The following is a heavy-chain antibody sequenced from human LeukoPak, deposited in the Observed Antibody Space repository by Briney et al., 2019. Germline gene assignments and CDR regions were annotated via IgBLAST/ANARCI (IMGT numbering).Heavy chain of an antibody. D-gene: IGHD6-19*01. J-gene: IGHJ4*02. V-gene: IGHV1-8*02. CDR1: QYSFSDYA. CDR3: ARSRIAVAGPLDY. CDR2: MNPNSGNT. Sequence: ASVTVSCKASQYSFSDYAIHWVRQAPGQGLEWMGWMNPNSGNTGYAQKFQGRVTMTRNTSISTAYMELSSLRSEDTAVYYCARSRIAVAGPLDYWGQGTLVTVSS.